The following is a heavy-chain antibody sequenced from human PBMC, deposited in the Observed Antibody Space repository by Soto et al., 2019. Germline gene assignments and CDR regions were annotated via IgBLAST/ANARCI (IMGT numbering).Heavy chain of an antibody. CDR3: AKNQGVELVPLATVDWFDP. CDR1: GFIFQNFG. J-gene: IGHJ5*02. Sequence: GGSLRLSCAASGFIFQNFGMSWVRQAPGKGLEWISSISGSGFKKYYADSVKGRFTISRDNSKSTVYLELNNLSAEDTAVYHCAKNQGVELVPLATVDWFDPWGQGSVVTISS. D-gene: IGHD1-26*01. CDR2: ISGSGFKK. V-gene: IGHV3-23*01.